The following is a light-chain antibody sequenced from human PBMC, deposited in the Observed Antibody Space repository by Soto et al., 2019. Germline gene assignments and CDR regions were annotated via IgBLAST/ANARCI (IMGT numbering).Light chain of an antibody. V-gene: IGKV3-15*01. CDR1: QSVSSK. CDR3: QQYNDWPPYT. CDR2: DAS. Sequence: EIVMTQSPTTLSVSPGERGTLSCRASQSVSSKLAWYQQKPGQPPRLLIFDASARASGVPARFSGSGSGTEFILTISGLQSEDFAVYYCQQYNDWPPYTFGQGTKLEMK. J-gene: IGKJ2*01.